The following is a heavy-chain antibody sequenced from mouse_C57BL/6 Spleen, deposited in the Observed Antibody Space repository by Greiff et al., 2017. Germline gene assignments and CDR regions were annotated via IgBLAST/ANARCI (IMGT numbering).Heavy chain of an antibody. CDR1: GYSFTGYF. D-gene: IGHD2-5*01. J-gene: IGHJ4*01. CDR2: INPYNSDT. Sequence: VQLQQSGPELVTPGDSVTISCKASGYSFTGYFMNWVMQSHGKSLEWIGRINPYNSDTFYNQKIKGTATLTVDKSSSTAHIELRSLTSEESAVYYCAREVDPYYSKWMDYWGQGTSGTVSS. CDR3: AREVDPYYSKWMDY. V-gene: IGHV1-20*01.